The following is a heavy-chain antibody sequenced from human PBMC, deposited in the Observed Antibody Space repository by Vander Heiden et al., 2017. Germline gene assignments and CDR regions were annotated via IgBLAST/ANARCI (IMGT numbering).Heavy chain of an antibody. CDR2: IRGSGGST. CDR1: GFTFSSYA. Sequence: EVQLLESGGGLVQPGGSLRLSCAASGFTFSSYAMGWVRQAPGKGLEWVSAIRGSGGSTYYADSVKGRFTISRDNSKNTLYLQMNSLRAEDTAVYYCAKADYDILTGPHYYYGMDVWGQGTTVTVSS. V-gene: IGHV3-23*01. CDR3: AKADYDILTGPHYYYGMDV. J-gene: IGHJ6*02. D-gene: IGHD3-9*01.